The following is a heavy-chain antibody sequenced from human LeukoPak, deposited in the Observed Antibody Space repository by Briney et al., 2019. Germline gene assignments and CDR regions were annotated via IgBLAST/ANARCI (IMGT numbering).Heavy chain of an antibody. CDR1: GGSISSSDYY. D-gene: IGHD6-19*01. V-gene: IGHV4-39*01. CDR2: MSYSGSA. Sequence: SETLSLTCTVSGGSISSSDYYWGWLRQPPGKGLEWIGSMSYSGSAHYNPSLKSRVTISADTSKNQFSLKLSSVTAADTAMYYCARPYTSGWSGVKYRGQGTLVTVSS. CDR3: ARPYTSGWSGVKY. J-gene: IGHJ4*02.